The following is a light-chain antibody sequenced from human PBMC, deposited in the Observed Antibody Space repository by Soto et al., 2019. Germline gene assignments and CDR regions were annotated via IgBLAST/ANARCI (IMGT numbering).Light chain of an antibody. CDR2: DAT. J-gene: IGKJ5*01. CDR1: QSVSSY. V-gene: IGKV3-11*01. CDR3: QQRSNWIT. Sequence: PGERATLSCRASQSVSSYLAWYQQKPGQAPRLLISDATNRATGIPARFSGSGSGTDFTLTIDSLEPEDFAVYYCQQRSNWITFGQGTRLEIK.